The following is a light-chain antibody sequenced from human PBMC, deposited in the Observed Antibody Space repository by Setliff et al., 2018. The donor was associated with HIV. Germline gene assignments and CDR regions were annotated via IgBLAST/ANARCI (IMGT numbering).Light chain of an antibody. CDR2: DVI. CDR3: MSYLSTNSYV. V-gene: IGLV2-14*03. CDR1: SSDIGTYDR. Sequence: QSVLTQPASVSGTPGQSITISCTGSSSDIGTYDRVSWYQQRPDGGPRLIIYDVIHQPSGVPHRFSGSKSGNTASLTISGLQTEDEADYYCMSYLSTNSYVFGTGTKVTVL. J-gene: IGLJ1*01.